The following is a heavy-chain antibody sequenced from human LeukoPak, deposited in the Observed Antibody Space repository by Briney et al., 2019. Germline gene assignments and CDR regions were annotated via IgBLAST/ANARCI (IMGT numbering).Heavy chain of an antibody. CDR2: IYTSGST. J-gene: IGHJ4*02. Sequence: VREPSGKGLEWIGRIYTSGSTNYNPSLKSRVTMSVDTSKNQFSLKLSSVTAADTAVYYCVRDRSSGILDYWGQGTLVTVSS. V-gene: IGHV4-4*07. CDR3: VRDRSSGILDY. D-gene: IGHD2-21*02.